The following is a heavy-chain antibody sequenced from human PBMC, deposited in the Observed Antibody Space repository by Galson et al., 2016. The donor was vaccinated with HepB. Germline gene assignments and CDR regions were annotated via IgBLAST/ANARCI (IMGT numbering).Heavy chain of an antibody. J-gene: IGHJ4*02. D-gene: IGHD5-18*01. V-gene: IGHV4-39*01. CDR3: AREAMVHGAAHFDY. CDR2: WYYRGRP. Sequence: TLSLTCTVSGGSISSSSFYWGWIRQPPGKGLEWIGSWYYRGRPFNNPALRSRVSISVDTSKNQLSLQLSSVSAADTAVYHCAREAMVHGAAHFDYWGLGILVTVSS. CDR1: GGSISSSSFY.